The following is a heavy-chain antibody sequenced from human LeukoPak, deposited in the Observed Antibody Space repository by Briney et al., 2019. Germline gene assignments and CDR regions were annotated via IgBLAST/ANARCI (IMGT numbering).Heavy chain of an antibody. CDR2: INHSGIT. V-gene: IGHV4-34*01. CDR1: GGSLSGYY. Sequence: SETLSLTCAVYGGSLSGYYWSWIRQSPGKGLEWIGEINHSGITNYNPALKSRVTISVDTPKNQFSLKLSSVTAADTAVYYCARVGLDWFDYWGQGTLVTVSS. D-gene: IGHD2-21*01. CDR3: ARVGLDWFDY. J-gene: IGHJ4*02.